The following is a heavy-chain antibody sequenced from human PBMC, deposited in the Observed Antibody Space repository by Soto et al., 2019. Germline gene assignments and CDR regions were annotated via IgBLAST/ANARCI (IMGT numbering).Heavy chain of an antibody. D-gene: IGHD2-15*01. CDR3: ARCYCSAGSCFTCWHFDL. J-gene: IGHJ2*01. Sequence: QVQVVQSGAEVKKPGASVKVACKASGYTFTTFGMSWVRQAPGQGLEWMGWISAANGDTNSAQKFQDRVTMTTDTSTNTAYMELRSLTSDDTAVYYCARCYCSAGSCFTCWHFDLWGRGTLVTVSS. V-gene: IGHV1-18*01. CDR1: GYTFTTFG. CDR2: ISAANGDT.